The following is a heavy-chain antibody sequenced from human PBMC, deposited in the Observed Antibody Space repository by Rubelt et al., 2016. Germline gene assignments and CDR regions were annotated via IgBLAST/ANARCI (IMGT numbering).Heavy chain of an antibody. Sequence: QVQLVQSGAEVKKPGASVKVSCKVSGYTLTELSMHWVRQAPGQGLEWMGGFDPEDGETIYAPNFQGRVTMTEDTSTDTAYMELSSLRSEDTAVYYCARDLYGFGEFNFDYWGQGTLVTVSS. CDR1: GYTLTELS. J-gene: IGHJ4*02. CDR2: FDPEDGET. D-gene: IGHD3-10*01. V-gene: IGHV1-24*01. CDR3: ARDLYGFGEFNFDY.